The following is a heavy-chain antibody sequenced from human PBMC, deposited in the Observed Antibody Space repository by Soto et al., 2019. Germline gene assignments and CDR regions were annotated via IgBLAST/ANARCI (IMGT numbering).Heavy chain of an antibody. J-gene: IGHJ6*02. CDR2: IYYSGST. CDR1: GGSISSYY. V-gene: IGHV4-59*01. D-gene: IGHD6-13*01. Sequence: SETLSLTCTVSGGSISSYYWSWIRQPPGKGLGWIGYIYYSGSTNYNPSLKSRVTISVDTSKNQFSLKLSSVTAADTAVYYCARDASGSNYYYYYGMDVWGQGTTVTVSS. CDR3: ARDASGSNYYYYYGMDV.